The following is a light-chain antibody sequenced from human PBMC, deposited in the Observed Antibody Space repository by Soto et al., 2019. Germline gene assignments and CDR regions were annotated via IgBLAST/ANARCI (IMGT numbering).Light chain of an antibody. CDR1: QSFNSIY. Sequence: EIVLTQSPGTLSLSPGERATLSCRASQSFNSIYLAWYQQKPGQAPRLLIYGASSRATGIPDRFSGGGSGTDFTLTISRLEPEDFAVYYCQQYNDWWTFGQGTKVDIK. V-gene: IGKV3-20*01. CDR3: QQYNDWWT. J-gene: IGKJ1*01. CDR2: GAS.